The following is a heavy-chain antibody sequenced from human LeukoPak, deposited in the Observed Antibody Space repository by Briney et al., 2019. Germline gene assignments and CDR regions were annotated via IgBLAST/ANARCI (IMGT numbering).Heavy chain of an antibody. D-gene: IGHD3-9*01. CDR3: ARLYDITGDRIDY. CDR1: GASISSSSYY. J-gene: IGHJ4*01. V-gene: IGHV4-39*01. CDR2: IDYSGST. Sequence: SETLSLTCTVSGASISSSSYYWGWIRQPPGKGLEYIGTIDYSGSTYYNPSLKSRVTISVDTSKNQFSLKLISVTAADTAVYYCARLYDITGDRIDYWGHGTLVTVSS.